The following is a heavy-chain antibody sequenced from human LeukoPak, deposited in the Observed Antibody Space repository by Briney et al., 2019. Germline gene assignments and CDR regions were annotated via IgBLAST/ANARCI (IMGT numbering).Heavy chain of an antibody. CDR2: INPSGGST. J-gene: IGHJ4*02. Sequence: GASVQVSSNASCYSFSTSFTLWVRKASGQGPEWMGIINPSGGSTTYAQKFLGRVTMTRDTSTGTVYMELTSLRSEDTAVYYCAREPPGTYRFDFWGQGTLVTVSS. D-gene: IGHD3-16*02. V-gene: IGHV1-46*01. CDR3: AREPPGTYRFDF. CDR1: CYSFSTSF.